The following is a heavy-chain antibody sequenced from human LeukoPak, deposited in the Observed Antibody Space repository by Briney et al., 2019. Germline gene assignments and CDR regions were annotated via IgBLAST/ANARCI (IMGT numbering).Heavy chain of an antibody. CDR1: GFTFSSYA. CDR2: ISYDGSNK. CDR3: ARDLDEVGATASY. Sequence: GGSLRLSCAASGFTFSSYAMHWVRQAPGKGLEWVAVISYDGSNKYYADSVKGRFTISRDNSKNTLYLQMYSLRAEDTAVYYCARDLDEVGATASYWGQGTLVTVSS. V-gene: IGHV3-30*04. D-gene: IGHD1-26*01. J-gene: IGHJ4*02.